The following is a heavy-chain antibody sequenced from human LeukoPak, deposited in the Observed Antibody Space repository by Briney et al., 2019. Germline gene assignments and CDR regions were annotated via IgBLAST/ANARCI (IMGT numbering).Heavy chain of an antibody. V-gene: IGHV4-59*01. D-gene: IGHD3-22*01. J-gene: IGHJ4*02. CDR2: IYYSGST. Sequence: PSETLSLTCTVSGGSISSYYWSWIRQPPGKGLEWIGYIYYSGSTNYNPSLKSRVTISLDTSKNQFSLKLSSVTAADTAVYYCARYYYDSSGYYVLDYWGQGTLVTVSS. CDR3: ARYYYDSSGYYVLDY. CDR1: GGSISSYY.